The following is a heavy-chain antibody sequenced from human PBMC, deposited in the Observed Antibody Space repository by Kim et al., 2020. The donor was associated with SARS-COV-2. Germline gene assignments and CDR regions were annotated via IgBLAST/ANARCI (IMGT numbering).Heavy chain of an antibody. J-gene: IGHJ6*02. CDR2: IYYSGST. Sequence: SETLSLTCTVSGGSVSSGSYYWSWIRQPPGKGLEWIGYIYYSGSTNYNPSLKSRVTISVDTSKNQFSLKLSSVTAADTAVYYCARGHLSQYGSGSYYYYGMDVWGQGTTVTVSS. CDR3: ARGHLSQYGSGSYYYYGMDV. CDR1: GGSVSSGSYY. D-gene: IGHD3-10*01. V-gene: IGHV4-61*01.